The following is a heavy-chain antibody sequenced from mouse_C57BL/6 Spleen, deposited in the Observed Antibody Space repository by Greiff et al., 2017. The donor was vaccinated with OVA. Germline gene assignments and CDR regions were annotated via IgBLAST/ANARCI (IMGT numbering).Heavy chain of an antibody. CDR1: GYTFTSYW. CDR3: ARSGYYGSSPYYFDY. V-gene: IGHV1-69*01. Sequence: QDQLQQPGAELVMPGASVKLSCKASGYTFTSYWMHWVKQRPGQGLEWIGEIDPSDSYTNYNQKFKGKSTLTVDKSSSTAYMQLSSLTSEDSAVYYCARSGYYGSSPYYFDYWGQGTTLTVSS. D-gene: IGHD1-1*01. CDR2: IDPSDSYT. J-gene: IGHJ2*01.